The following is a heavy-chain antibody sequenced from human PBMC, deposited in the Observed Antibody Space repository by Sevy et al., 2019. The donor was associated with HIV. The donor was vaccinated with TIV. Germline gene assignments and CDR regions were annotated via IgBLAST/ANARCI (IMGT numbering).Heavy chain of an antibody. V-gene: IGHV1-69*13. D-gene: IGHD3-16*01. CDR2: SIPIFGTA. CDR1: GGTFSSYA. J-gene: IGHJ6*02. Sequence: ASVKVSCKASGGTFSSYAISWVRQAPGQGLEWMGGSIPIFGTANYAQKFQGRVTITADESTSTAYMELSSLRSEDTAVYYCALRSGPNYYYYYGMDVWGQGTTVTVSS. CDR3: ALRSGPNYYYYYGMDV.